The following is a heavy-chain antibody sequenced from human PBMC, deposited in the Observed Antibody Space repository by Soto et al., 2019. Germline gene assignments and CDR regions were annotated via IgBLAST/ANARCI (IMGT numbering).Heavy chain of an antibody. Sequence: LRLSCAASGFTFSSYAMSRVRQAPGKGLEWVSAISGSGGSTYYADSVKGRFTISRDNSKNTPYLQMNSLRAEDTAVYYCAKCDIVVVTGSFDYWGQVTLVTVS. D-gene: IGHD2-21*02. V-gene: IGHV3-23*01. CDR2: ISGSGGST. CDR1: GFTFSSYA. J-gene: IGHJ4*02. CDR3: AKCDIVVVTGSFDY.